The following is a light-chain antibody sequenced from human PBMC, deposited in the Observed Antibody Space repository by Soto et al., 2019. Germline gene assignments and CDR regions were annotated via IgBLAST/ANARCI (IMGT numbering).Light chain of an antibody. CDR3: QSYDSSLSGRV. CDR1: SSNIGAGYD. CDR2: GNS. Sequence: QSVLTQPPSVSGAPGQRVTISCTGSSSNIGAGYDVHWYQQLPGTAPKLLIYGNSNRPSGVPDRFSGSKSGTSASLAITGLXXXXXXDYYCQSYDSSLSGRVFGGGTQLTV. V-gene: IGLV1-40*01. J-gene: IGLJ3*02.